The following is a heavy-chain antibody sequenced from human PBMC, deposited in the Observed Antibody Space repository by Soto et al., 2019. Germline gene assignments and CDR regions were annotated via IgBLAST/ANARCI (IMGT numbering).Heavy chain of an antibody. J-gene: IGHJ4*02. D-gene: IGHD3-22*01. V-gene: IGHV3-15*01. CDR2: MKSKSEGETT. Sequence: GGSLRLSCAASGFTFNNAWMGWVRQAPGQGLEWVGHMKSKSEGETTDYAAPVKGRFTISRDDSKNTVYLQMNSLTTEDTAVYYCTAQFYFDASGYSFDLWGQGTLVTVSS. CDR3: TAQFYFDASGYSFDL. CDR1: GFTFNNAW.